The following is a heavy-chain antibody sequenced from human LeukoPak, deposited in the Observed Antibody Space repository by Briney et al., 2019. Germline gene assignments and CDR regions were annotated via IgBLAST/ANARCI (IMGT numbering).Heavy chain of an antibody. Sequence: SETLSLTCTVSGGSTSRYYWSWIRQPPGKSLEWIGYIYYSGSTTYNPSLKSRVGISIDTSKNQFSLNLSSVTAADTAVYYCAILPGIAAVWGQGTLVIVSS. J-gene: IGHJ1*01. CDR1: GGSTSRYY. V-gene: IGHV4-59*08. CDR2: IYYSGST. D-gene: IGHD6-13*01. CDR3: AILPGIAAV.